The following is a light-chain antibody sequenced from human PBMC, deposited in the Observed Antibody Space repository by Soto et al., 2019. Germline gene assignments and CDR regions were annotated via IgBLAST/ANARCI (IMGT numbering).Light chain of an antibody. CDR1: QSVTSS. J-gene: IGKJ1*01. CDR3: QQYDNWPWT. V-gene: IGKV3-11*01. CDR2: DVS. Sequence: EIVLTQSPATLSLSPGDTATLSCRASQSVTSSLAWFQQKPGQAPRLLIYDVSRRATAIPARFSGSGSGTDFTLTISSLEPEDFAVYYCQQYDNWPWTFGQGTKVEIK.